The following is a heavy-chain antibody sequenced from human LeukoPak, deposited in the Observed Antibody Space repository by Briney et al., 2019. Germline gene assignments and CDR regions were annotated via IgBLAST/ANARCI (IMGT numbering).Heavy chain of an antibody. CDR3: AGPKDWFDP. J-gene: IGHJ5*02. V-gene: IGHV4-34*01. CDR1: GGSFSGYY. Sequence: PSQTLSLTCAVYGGSFSGYYWSWIRQPPGKGLEWIGSIYYSGSTYYNPSLKSRVTISVDTSKNQFSLKLSSVTAADTAVYYCAGPKDWFDPWGQGTLVTVSS. CDR2: IYYSGST.